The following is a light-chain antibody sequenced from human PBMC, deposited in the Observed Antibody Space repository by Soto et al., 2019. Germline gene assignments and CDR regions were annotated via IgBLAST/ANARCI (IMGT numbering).Light chain of an antibody. CDR1: ESIGNW. CDR3: QQYRSYWT. Sequence: DIQMTQSPSTLSASVGDRLTISCRASESIGNWLAWYQQKPGKAPKLLIYDASTLESGVPSRFSGSGSGTEFTLTISSLQPDDFATFYCQQYRSYWTFGQGTKVDIK. V-gene: IGKV1-5*01. CDR2: DAS. J-gene: IGKJ1*01.